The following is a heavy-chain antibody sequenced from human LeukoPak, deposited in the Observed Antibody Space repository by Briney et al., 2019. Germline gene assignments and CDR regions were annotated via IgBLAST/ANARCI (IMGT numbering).Heavy chain of an antibody. CDR1: GGSFSGYY. V-gene: IGHV4-34*01. CDR2: INHSGST. CDR3: ARVGAAAVMYYFDY. Sequence: ASETLSLICAVYGGSFSGYYWSWIRQPPGKGLEWIGEINHSGSTNYNPSLKSRVTISVDTSKNQFSLKLSSVTAADTAVYYCARVGAAAVMYYFDYCGQGTLVTVSS. J-gene: IGHJ4*02. D-gene: IGHD6-13*01.